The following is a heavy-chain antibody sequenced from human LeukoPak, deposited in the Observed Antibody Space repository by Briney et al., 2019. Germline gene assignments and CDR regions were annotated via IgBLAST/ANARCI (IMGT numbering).Heavy chain of an antibody. CDR1: GGSISSYS. D-gene: IGHD1-26*01. CDR2: IYYSGST. V-gene: IGHV4-59*01. J-gene: IGHJ4*02. CDR3: ARGSYSVDY. Sequence: PSETLSLTCTVSGGSISSYSWSWIRQPPGKGLEWIGYIYYSGSTNYNPSLKSRVTISVDRSKNQFSLKLSSVTAADTAVYYCARGSYSVDYCGQGTLVTVSS.